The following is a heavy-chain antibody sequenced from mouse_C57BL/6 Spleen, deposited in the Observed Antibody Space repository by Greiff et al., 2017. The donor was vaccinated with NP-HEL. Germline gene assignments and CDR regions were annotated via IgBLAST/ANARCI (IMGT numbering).Heavy chain of an antibody. CDR1: GFTFSSYA. CDR2: ISSGGDYI. Sequence: EVMLVESGEGLVKPGGSLKLSCAASGFTFSSYAMSWVRQTPEKRLEWVAYISSGGDYIYYADTVKGRFTISRDNARNTLYLQMSSLKSEDTAMYYCTRGGYYGNLYAMDYWGQGTSVTVSS. D-gene: IGHD2-1*01. V-gene: IGHV5-9-1*02. CDR3: TRGGYYGNLYAMDY. J-gene: IGHJ4*01.